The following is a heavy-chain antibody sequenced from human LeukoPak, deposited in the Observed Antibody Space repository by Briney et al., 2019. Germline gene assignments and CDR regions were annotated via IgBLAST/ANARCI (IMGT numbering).Heavy chain of an antibody. CDR3: ARDQFVGATAGTFDY. D-gene: IGHD1-26*01. Sequence: ATVGLSCKVSGYTFTNFCMSWVRQASGQGLEGMGWISAHSGNTNYAQRLQGRVTLTTDTSTSTAYLELRSLGSADTAVYYCARDQFVGATAGTFDYWGQGTLVTVSP. CDR1: GYTFTNFC. V-gene: IGHV1-18*01. CDR2: ISAHSGNT. J-gene: IGHJ4*02.